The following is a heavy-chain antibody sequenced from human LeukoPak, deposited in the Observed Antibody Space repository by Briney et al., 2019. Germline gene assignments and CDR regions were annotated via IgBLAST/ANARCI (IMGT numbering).Heavy chain of an antibody. CDR3: AKVSDMPTRWGNFDY. J-gene: IGHJ4*02. Sequence: PGGSLRLSCLASGFTFHNYAMHWVRQAPGKGLEWVSLISFDAGTTDYADSVKGRFTISRDNSKNSLYLQMNSLRTEDTAVYYCAKVSDMPTRWGNFDYWGQGTLVTVSS. D-gene: IGHD3-16*01. CDR2: ISFDAGTT. CDR1: GFTFHNYA. V-gene: IGHV3-43*02.